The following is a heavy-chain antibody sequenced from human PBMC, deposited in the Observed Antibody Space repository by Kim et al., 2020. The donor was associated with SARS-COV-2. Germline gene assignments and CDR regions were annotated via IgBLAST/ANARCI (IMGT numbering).Heavy chain of an antibody. D-gene: IGHD1-26*01. CDR2: ISSSSSYI. CDR3: ARDSTLQSGSYYYYYYGMDV. J-gene: IGHJ6*02. CDR1: GFTFSSYS. Sequence: GGSLRLSCAASGFTFSSYSMNWVRQAPGKGLEWVSSISSSSSYIYYADSVKGRFTISRDNAKNSLYLQMNSLRAEDTAVYYCARDSTLQSGSYYYYYYGMDVWGQGTTVTVSS. V-gene: IGHV3-21*04.